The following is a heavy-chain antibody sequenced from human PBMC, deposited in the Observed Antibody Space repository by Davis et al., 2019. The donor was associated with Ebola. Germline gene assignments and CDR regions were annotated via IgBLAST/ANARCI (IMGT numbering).Heavy chain of an antibody. CDR3: ASLRRTISGMDDGFDI. V-gene: IGHV5-51*01. CDR1: GFLFSNYV. D-gene: IGHD2-15*01. Sequence: GESLKISCAASGFLFSNYVMSWVRQAPGKGLEWMGIIYPGDSDTRYSPSFRGQVIISADKSMKTAFLQWSSLKASDSGMYYCASLRRTISGMDDGFDIWGQGTMVTVSS. CDR2: IYPGDSDT. J-gene: IGHJ3*02.